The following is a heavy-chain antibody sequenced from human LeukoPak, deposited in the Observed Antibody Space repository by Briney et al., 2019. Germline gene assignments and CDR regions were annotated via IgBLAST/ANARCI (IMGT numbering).Heavy chain of an antibody. V-gene: IGHV3-23*01. CDR3: AKGLTSWYFDL. J-gene: IGHJ2*01. CDR2: ISGSGGNT. CDR1: GFTFSSYA. Sequence: GGSLRLSCAASGFTFSSYAMSWVRQAPGKGLEWVSAISGSGGNTYYADSVKGRFTISRDNSKNTLYLQMNCLRAEDTALYYCAKGLTSWYFDLWGRGTLVTVSS.